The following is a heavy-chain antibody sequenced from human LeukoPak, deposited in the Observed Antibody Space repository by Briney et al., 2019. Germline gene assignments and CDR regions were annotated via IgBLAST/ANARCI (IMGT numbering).Heavy chain of an antibody. V-gene: IGHV3-30-3*01. CDR1: GFTFSSYA. J-gene: IGHJ5*02. Sequence: PGRSLRLSCAASGFTFSSYAMHWVRQAPGKGLEWVAVISYDGSNKYYADSVKGRFTISRDNSKNTLYLQMNSLRAEDTAVYYCARDWHSWGFDPWGQGTLVTVSS. D-gene: IGHD2-15*01. CDR2: ISYDGSNK. CDR3: ARDWHSWGFDP.